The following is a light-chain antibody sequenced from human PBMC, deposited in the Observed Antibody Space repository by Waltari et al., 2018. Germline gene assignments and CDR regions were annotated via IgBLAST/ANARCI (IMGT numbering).Light chain of an antibody. Sequence: SSELTQDPAVSVALGQTVRITCQGDSLRRYYASWYQQKPGQAPVLVIYGKNNRPSGIPDRFSGSSSGNTASLTITGAQAEDEPDYYCNSRDSSGNHLVFGGGTKLTVL. J-gene: IGLJ3*02. CDR1: SLRRYY. V-gene: IGLV3-19*01. CDR3: NSRDSSGNHLV. CDR2: GKN.